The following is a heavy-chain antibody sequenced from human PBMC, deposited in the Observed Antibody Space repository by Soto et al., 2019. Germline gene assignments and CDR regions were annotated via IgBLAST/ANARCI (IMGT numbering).Heavy chain of an antibody. CDR2: ISHTGST. D-gene: IGHD3-16*01. J-gene: IGHJ5*02. CDR1: GGSISSGNSYS. Sequence: QLQLQESGSGLVKPSQTLFLTCAVSGGSISSGNSYSWSWIRQPPGKGLEWIGSISHTGSTSYNPSLKGRFTISVDKSKNQFSLKLSSVTAADMAVYYCARAVAPYLGTWFDPWGQGTLVIVSS. CDR3: ARAVAPYLGTWFDP. V-gene: IGHV4-30-2*01.